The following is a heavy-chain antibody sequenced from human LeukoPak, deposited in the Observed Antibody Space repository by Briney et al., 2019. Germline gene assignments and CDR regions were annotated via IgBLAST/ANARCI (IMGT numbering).Heavy chain of an antibody. CDR3: ARHESWKGRPHPGGFMH. Sequence: PSETLSLTCAVYGGSFSGYYWSWIRQPPGKGLEWIGEINHSGSTNYNPSLKSRVTVSVDTSKNQFSLKLSSVTAADTAVYYCARHESWKGRPHPGGFMHWGQGTLVTVSS. D-gene: IGHD3-16*01. CDR1: GGSFSGYY. V-gene: IGHV4-34*01. J-gene: IGHJ4*02. CDR2: INHSGST.